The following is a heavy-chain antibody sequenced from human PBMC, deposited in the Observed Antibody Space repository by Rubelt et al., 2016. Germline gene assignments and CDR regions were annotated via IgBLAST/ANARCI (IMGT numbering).Heavy chain of an antibody. CDR2: INPSGGAT. CDR3: ARGTYSDY. D-gene: IGHD2-15*01. V-gene: IGHV1-46*01. J-gene: IGHJ4*02. CDR1: GYVFTSHY. Sequence: QVQLVQSGADRKEPGASVKISCKASGYVFTSHYMHWVRQAPGQGLEWMGIINPSGGATNYAPKFQGRVIMTSDTSTNTVYMELSRLRSEDRAVDYCARGTYSDYWGQGTLVTVSA.